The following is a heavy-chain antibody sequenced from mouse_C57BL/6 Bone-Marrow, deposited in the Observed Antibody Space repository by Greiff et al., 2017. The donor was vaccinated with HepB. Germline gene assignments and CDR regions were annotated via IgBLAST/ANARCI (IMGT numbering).Heavy chain of an antibody. Sequence: VQLQQPGAELVMPGASVKLSCKASGYTFTSYWMHWVKQRPGQGLEWIGEIDPSDSYTNYNQKFKGKSTLTVDKSSSTAYMQLSSLTSEDSAVYYCARSGVYDYDRYFDYWGQGTTLTVSS. CDR3: ARSGVYDYDRYFDY. V-gene: IGHV1-69*01. CDR2: IDPSDSYT. D-gene: IGHD2-4*01. CDR1: GYTFTSYW. J-gene: IGHJ2*01.